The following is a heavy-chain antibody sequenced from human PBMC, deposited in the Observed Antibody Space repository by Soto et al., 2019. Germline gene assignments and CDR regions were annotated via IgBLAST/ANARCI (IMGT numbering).Heavy chain of an antibody. CDR1: GYIFSSYG. D-gene: IGHD3-22*01. V-gene: IGHV1-18*01. Sequence: ASVKVSCKASGYIFSSYGISWVRQAPGQGLEWMGWISAYNGNTKYAQNLQGRVTMTTDTSTSTAYMELRSLRSDDTAVYYCAYYHGTSSGYYSSPHWIDPWGQGTLVTVSS. CDR2: ISAYNGNT. CDR3: AYYHGTSSGYYSSPHWIDP. J-gene: IGHJ5*02.